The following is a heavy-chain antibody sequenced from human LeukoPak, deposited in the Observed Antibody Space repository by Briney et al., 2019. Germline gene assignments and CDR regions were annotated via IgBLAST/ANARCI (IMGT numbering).Heavy chain of an antibody. CDR1: GSSISSGGEY. J-gene: IGHJ3*01. CDR2: VYYSGST. D-gene: IGHD3-22*01. V-gene: IGHV4-31*03. CDR3: AREKTAYYYDRSGFPEGAFDV. Sequence: NASQTLSLTCTVSGSSISSGGEYWSWLRHLPGKGLEWIGYVYYSGSTYYNPSLESRITMSVDTTENQFSLKLTSVTAADTAVYYCAREKTAYYYDRSGFPEGAFDVWGQGTMVTVSS.